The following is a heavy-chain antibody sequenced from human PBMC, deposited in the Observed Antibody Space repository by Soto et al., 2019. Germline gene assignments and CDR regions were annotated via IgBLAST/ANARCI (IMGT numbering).Heavy chain of an antibody. V-gene: IGHV3-23*01. CDR3: AKGAPDYFDGYNLVGYFDY. J-gene: IGHJ4*02. Sequence: PGGSLRLSSAASGFTFSSYAMSWVRQAPGKGLEWVSAISGSGGSTYYADSVKGRFTISRDNSKNTLYLQMNSLRAEDTAVYYCAKGAPDYFDGYNLVGYFDYWGQGTLVTVSS. CDR1: GFTFSSYA. D-gene: IGHD5-12*01. CDR2: ISGSGGST.